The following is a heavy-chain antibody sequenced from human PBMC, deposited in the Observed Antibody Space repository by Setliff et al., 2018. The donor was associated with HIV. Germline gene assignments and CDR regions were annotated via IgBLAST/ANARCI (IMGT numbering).Heavy chain of an antibody. CDR1: GFTLSSHD. Sequence: LRLSCAGSGFTLSSHDMGWIRQAPGKGLEWVSTIDTSGFGTYYADSVKGRFTISRDNAKNSLYLQMNSLRAEDTAVYYCVRTYYDILTGYGGFYYMDVWGKGTTVTVSS. CDR3: VRTYYDILTGYGGFYYMDV. V-gene: IGHV3-48*03. CDR2: IDTSGFGT. J-gene: IGHJ6*03. D-gene: IGHD3-9*01.